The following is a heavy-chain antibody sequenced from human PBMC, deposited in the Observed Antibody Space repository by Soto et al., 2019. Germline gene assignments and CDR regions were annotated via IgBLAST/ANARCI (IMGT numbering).Heavy chain of an antibody. CDR1: GFTFSNYA. CDR2: ISGSGGST. D-gene: IGHD3-10*01. CDR3: AKDPRVHYSDSGSSSY. V-gene: IGHV3-23*01. J-gene: IGHJ4*02. Sequence: EVQLLESGGGLVQPGGSLRLSGAASGFTFSNYAMSWVREAPGKGLEWVSAISGSGGSTYYADSVKGRFTISRDNSNNTLYLQMNSLRAEDTAVYYCAKDPRVHYSDSGSSSYWGQGTLVTVSS.